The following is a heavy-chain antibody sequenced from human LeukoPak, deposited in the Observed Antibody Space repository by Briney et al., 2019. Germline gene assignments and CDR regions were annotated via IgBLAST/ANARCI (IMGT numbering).Heavy chain of an antibody. Sequence: GRSLRLSCAASGFTFSSYGMHWVRQAPGKGLEWVAVISYDGSNKYYADSVKGRFTISRDNSNNTMYLQMNSLRAEDTAVYYCAKDYIKSSSSIINHFDYWGQGTLVTVSS. V-gene: IGHV3-30*18. CDR2: ISYDGSNK. CDR3: AKDYIKSSSSIINHFDY. CDR1: GFTFSSYG. J-gene: IGHJ4*02. D-gene: IGHD6-13*01.